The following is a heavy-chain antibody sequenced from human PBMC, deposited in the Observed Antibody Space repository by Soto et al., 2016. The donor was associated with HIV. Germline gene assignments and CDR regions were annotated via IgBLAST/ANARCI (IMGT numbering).Heavy chain of an antibody. J-gene: IGHJ4*02. CDR2: ISSSSTI. CDR3: ARDGHMVDLDY. Sequence: EVQLVESGEAWYSLGSLRLSCAASGFTFSSYTMNWVRQAPGKGLEWVSYISSSSTIYYADSVKGRFTISRDNAKNSLYLQMNSLRAEDTAVYYCARDGHMVDLDYWGQGTLVTVSS. D-gene: IGHD2-21*01. CDR1: GFTFSSYT. V-gene: IGHV3-48*04.